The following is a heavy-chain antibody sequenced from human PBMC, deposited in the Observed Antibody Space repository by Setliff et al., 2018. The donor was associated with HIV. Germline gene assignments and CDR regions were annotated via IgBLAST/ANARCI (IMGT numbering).Heavy chain of an antibody. V-gene: IGHV3-23*01. CDR2: ISGSDGST. D-gene: IGHD3-10*01. Sequence: LRLSCAASGFTFSSYAMTWVRQAPGKGLEWVSAISGSDGSTYYADSVKGRFIISRDNSKNTLYLQMNSLRAQDTAIYYCAKDPRGSMVRGLINYFDPWGQGTLVTVSS. CDR3: AKDPRGSMVRGLINYFDP. J-gene: IGHJ5*02. CDR1: GFTFSSYA.